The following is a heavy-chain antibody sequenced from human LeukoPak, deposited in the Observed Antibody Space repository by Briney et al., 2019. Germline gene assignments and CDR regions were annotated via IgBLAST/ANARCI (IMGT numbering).Heavy chain of an antibody. CDR2: INHSGST. V-gene: IGHV4-34*01. Sequence: PSETLSLTCAVYGGSFSGCYWSWIRQPPGKGLEWIGEINHSGSTNYNPSLKSRVTISVDTSKNQFSLKLSSVTAADTAVYYCARAGLYSSSWNFDYWGQGTLVTVSS. CDR1: GGSFSGCY. CDR3: ARAGLYSSSWNFDY. J-gene: IGHJ4*02. D-gene: IGHD6-13*01.